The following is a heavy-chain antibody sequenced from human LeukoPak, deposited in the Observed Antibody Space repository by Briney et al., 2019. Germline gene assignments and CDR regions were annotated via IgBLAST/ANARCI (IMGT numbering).Heavy chain of an antibody. CDR3: ARGTYYDILTGSISDYYYGMDV. CDR1: GGSFSGYY. Sequence: SETLSLTCAVYGGSFSGYYWSWIRQPPGKGLEWIGDINHSGSTNYNPSLKSRVTISVDTSKNQFSLKLSSVTAADTAVYYCARGTYYDILTGSISDYYYGMDVWGQGTTVTVSS. CDR2: INHSGST. J-gene: IGHJ6*02. D-gene: IGHD3-9*01. V-gene: IGHV4-34*01.